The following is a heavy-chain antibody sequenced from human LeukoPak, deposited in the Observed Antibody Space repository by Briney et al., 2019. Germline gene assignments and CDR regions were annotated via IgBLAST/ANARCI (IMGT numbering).Heavy chain of an antibody. V-gene: IGHV3-23*01. D-gene: IGHD5-18*01. Sequence: GGSLRLSCAASGFTFSDFAMIWVRQSPGKKGLEWVSSIFQGGGEIHYADSVRGRFTISRDNSKSTLFLQMNSLRAEDTAIYYCAAYRQVLLPFESWGQGTLATVSS. J-gene: IGHJ4*02. CDR1: GFTFSDFA. CDR2: IFQGGGEI. CDR3: AAYRQVLLPFES.